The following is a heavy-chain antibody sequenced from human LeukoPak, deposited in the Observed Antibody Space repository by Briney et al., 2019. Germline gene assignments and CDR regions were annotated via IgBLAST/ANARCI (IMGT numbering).Heavy chain of an antibody. CDR1: GGSISGHY. CDR3: AKHLSNAFYDMIWFDP. V-gene: IGHV4-59*11. J-gene: IGHJ5*02. Sequence: SSETLSLTCTVSGGSISGHYWSWIRQPPGKGLEWIGYIYYTGSTNYNPSLKSRVTISVDTSKNQFSLNLRSVTAADAAVYYCAKHLSNAFYDMIWFDPWGQGTLVTVSS. CDR2: IYYTGST. D-gene: IGHD3/OR15-3a*01.